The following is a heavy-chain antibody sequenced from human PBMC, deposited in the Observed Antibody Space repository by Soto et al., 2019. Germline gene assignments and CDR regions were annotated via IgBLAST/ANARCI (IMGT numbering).Heavy chain of an antibody. CDR1: GFSFSGYG. D-gene: IGHD2-15*01. J-gene: IGHJ4*02. CDR3: ARPGYCTGGSCYFFLY. V-gene: IGHV3-33*01. Sequence: QVQLVESGGGVVQPGKSLRLSCAASGFSFSGYGMHWVRQAPGKGLEWVALIWYDGSNKYYVDSVKGRFTISRDNSKNTMYLQMNSLRAEHTAVYYCARPGYCTGGSCYFFLYWGQGTLVTVSS. CDR2: IWYDGSNK.